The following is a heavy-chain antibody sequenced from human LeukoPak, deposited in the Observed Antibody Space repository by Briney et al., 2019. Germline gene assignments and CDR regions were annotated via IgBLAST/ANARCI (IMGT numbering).Heavy chain of an antibody. CDR1: GGSISSYY. CDR3: ARDESRVRGVGVPSYYYGMDV. D-gene: IGHD3-10*01. V-gene: IGHV4-59*01. Sequence: SETLSLTCTVSGGSISSYYWSWIRQPPGKGLEWIGYIYYSGSTNYDPSLKSRVTISVDTSKNQFSLKLSSVTAADTAVYYCARDESRVRGVGVPSYYYGMDVWGQGTTVTVSS. J-gene: IGHJ6*02. CDR2: IYYSGST.